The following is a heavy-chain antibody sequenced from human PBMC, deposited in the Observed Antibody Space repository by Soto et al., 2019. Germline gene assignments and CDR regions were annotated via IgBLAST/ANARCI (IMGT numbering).Heavy chain of an antibody. V-gene: IGHV1-69*01. CDR1: GGTFSSYA. Sequence: SVKVSCKASGGTFSSYAISWVRQAPGQGLEWMGGIIPIFGTANYAQKFQGRVTITADESTSTAYMELSSLRSEDTAVYYCARDLRHHGPHAFDIWGPGTMVTLS. CDR2: IIPIFGTA. CDR3: ARDLRHHGPHAFDI. J-gene: IGHJ3*02.